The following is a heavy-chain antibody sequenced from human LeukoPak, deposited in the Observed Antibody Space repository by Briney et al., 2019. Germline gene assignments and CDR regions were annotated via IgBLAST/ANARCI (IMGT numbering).Heavy chain of an antibody. V-gene: IGHV4-34*01. CDR2: INHSGST. Sequence: SETLSLTCAVYGGFFSGYYWSWIRQPPGKGLEWIGEINHSGSTNYNPSLKSRVTISVDTSKNQFSLKLSSVTAADTAVYYCARGPRANYYYYYYYMDVWGKGTTVTVSS. CDR1: GGFFSGYY. J-gene: IGHJ6*03. CDR3: ARGPRANYYYYYYYMDV. D-gene: IGHD1-7*01.